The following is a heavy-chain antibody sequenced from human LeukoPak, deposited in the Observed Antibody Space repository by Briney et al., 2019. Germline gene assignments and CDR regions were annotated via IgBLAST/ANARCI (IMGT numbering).Heavy chain of an antibody. CDR3: VKRGSPGTGYYFDY. CDR2: INHDGSST. V-gene: IGHV3-74*01. J-gene: IGHJ4*02. CDR1: GFTFSYYW. Sequence: GGSLRLSCAASGFTFSYYWMHWVRQAPGKGLVWVSRINHDGSSTTYTDSVKGRFTISRDNAKNTLYLQMNSLRAEDTAVYYCVKRGSPGTGYYFDYWGQGTLVTVPS. D-gene: IGHD1-14*01.